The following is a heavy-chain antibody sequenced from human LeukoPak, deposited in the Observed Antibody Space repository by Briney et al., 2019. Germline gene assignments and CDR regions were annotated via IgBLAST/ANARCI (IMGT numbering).Heavy chain of an antibody. CDR1: GGSISSYY. V-gene: IGHV4-59*08. CDR2: IYYSGGT. CDR3: ARQYCSSTRCYNYFDY. J-gene: IGHJ4*02. D-gene: IGHD2-2*02. Sequence: PSETLSLTCTVSGGSISSYYWSWIRQPPGKGLEWIGYIYYSGGTNYNPSLKSRVTISVDTSKNQFSLKLSSVTAADTAVYYCARQYCSSTRCYNYFDYWGQGTLVTVSS.